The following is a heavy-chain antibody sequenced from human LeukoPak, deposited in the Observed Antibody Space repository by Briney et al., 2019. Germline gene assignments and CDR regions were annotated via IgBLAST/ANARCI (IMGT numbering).Heavy chain of an antibody. J-gene: IGHJ3*02. CDR1: GFTFSSYA. Sequence: SGGSLRLSCAASGFTFSSYAMHWVRQAPGKGLEWVAVISYDGSNKYYADSVKGRFTISRDNSKNTLYLQMNSLRAEDTAVYYCARDPPLCGGDCYDDAFDIWGQGTMVTVSS. CDR2: ISYDGSNK. CDR3: ARDPPLCGGDCYDDAFDI. D-gene: IGHD2-21*02. V-gene: IGHV3-30*04.